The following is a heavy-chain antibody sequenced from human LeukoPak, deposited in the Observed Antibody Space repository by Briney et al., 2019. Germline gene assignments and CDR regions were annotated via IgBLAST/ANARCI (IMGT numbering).Heavy chain of an antibody. CDR1: GGSFSGYY. V-gene: IGHV4-34*01. D-gene: IGHD3-10*01. Sequence: PSETLSLTCAVYGGSFSGYYWSWIRQPPGKGLEWIGEINHSGSTNYNPSLKSRVTISVDTSKNQFSLKLSSATAADTAVYYCARGITMVRGGPNWFDPWGQGTLVTVSS. J-gene: IGHJ5*02. CDR2: INHSGST. CDR3: ARGITMVRGGPNWFDP.